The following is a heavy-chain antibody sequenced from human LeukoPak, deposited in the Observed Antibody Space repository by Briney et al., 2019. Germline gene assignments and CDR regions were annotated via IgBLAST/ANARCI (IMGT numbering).Heavy chain of an antibody. D-gene: IGHD6-13*01. Sequence: QPGGSLRLSCAASGFTISDHHIDWVRQAPGKGLEWVGRSRTRSKPNSCTTEFAASFEGRFILSRDESKNTLHLQMSSLNPEDTAVYFCVRVVTTVSGWYHFDYWGQGTLVALSS. V-gene: IGHV3-72*01. CDR2: TRSKPNSCTT. J-gene: IGHJ4*02. CDR3: VRVVTTVSGWYHFDY. CDR1: GFTISDHH.